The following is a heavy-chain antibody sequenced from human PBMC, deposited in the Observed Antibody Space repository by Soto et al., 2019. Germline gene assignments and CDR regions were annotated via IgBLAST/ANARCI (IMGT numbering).Heavy chain of an antibody. CDR1: GFTFSNYA. Sequence: EVQLLESGGGLVQPGGSLKLSCAASGFTFSNYAMIWVRQAPGKGLEWVSGISGSGGSTYYEDSVKGRFTISRDNSKNTLYLQVNSLRAEDTAVYYCAKGPLDYGSRPEYWGQGTLVTVSS. V-gene: IGHV3-23*01. J-gene: IGHJ4*02. CDR3: AKGPLDYGSRPEY. CDR2: ISGSGGST. D-gene: IGHD3-10*01.